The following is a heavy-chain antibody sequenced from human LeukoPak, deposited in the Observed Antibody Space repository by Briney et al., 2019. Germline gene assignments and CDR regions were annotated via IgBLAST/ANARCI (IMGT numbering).Heavy chain of an antibody. J-gene: IGHJ5*02. D-gene: IGHD6-19*01. CDR3: ARDSSGWLNWFDP. V-gene: IGHV4-39*07. CDR2: IYYSGST. CDR1: GGSISSSSYY. Sequence: SETLSLTCTVSGGSISSSSYYWGWIRQPLGKGLEWIGTIYYSGSTHYSPSLKSRVSISVDTSKNQFSLKLSSVTAADTAVYYCARDSSGWLNWFDPWGQGTLVTVSS.